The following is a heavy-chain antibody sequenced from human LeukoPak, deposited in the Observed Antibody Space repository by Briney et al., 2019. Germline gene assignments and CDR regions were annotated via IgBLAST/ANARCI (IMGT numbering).Heavy chain of an antibody. CDR3: ARRVDTAMALDY. D-gene: IGHD5-18*01. CDR1: GFTFDDYG. V-gene: IGHV3-20*04. J-gene: IGHJ4*02. Sequence: GGSLRLSCAASGFTFDDYGMSWVRQAPGKGLEWVSGINWNGGSTGYADSIKGRFTISRDNAKNSLYLQMNSLRAEDTALYYCARRVDTAMALDYWGLGTLVTVSS. CDR2: INWNGGST.